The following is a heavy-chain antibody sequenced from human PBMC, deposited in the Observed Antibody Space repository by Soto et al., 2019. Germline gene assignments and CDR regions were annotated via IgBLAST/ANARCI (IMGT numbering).Heavy chain of an antibody. V-gene: IGHV1-2*02. J-gene: IGHJ4*02. CDR1: GYTFTVYY. CDR3: ARDLAKGGGSAGFDY. D-gene: IGHD1-26*01. CDR2: INPKSGGT. Sequence: ASVKVSCKASGYTFTVYYRHWERQAPGQGLEWMGWINPKSGGTMYPQKFQGRVTMTWDTSISTAYMALTRLRSDDTAVYYCARDLAKGGGSAGFDYWGQGTLVAVSS.